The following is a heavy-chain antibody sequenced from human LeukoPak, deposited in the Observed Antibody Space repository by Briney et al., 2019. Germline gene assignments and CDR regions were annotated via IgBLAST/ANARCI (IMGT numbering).Heavy chain of an antibody. CDR3: TRHLDLGPGYYKS. CDR1: GFTFSSYS. D-gene: IGHD3-9*01. Sequence: PGGSLRLSCAASGFTFSSYSMNWVRQAPGKGLEWVSSISSSSSYIYYADSVKGRFTISRDNAKNSLYLQMNSLRAEDTAVYYCTRHLDLGPGYYKSWGQGTLVTVSS. J-gene: IGHJ4*02. V-gene: IGHV3-21*01. CDR2: ISSSSSYI.